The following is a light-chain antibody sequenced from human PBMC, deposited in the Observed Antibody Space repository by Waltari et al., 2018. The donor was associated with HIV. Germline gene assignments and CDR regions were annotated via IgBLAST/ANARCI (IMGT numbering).Light chain of an antibody. CDR2: GAS. Sequence: EIVLTQSPPTLSVSPGETATLSCRASQLLSNYLAWYQHIPGQAPRLLIYGASTRATGTPVRFSGGGSGTECSLTISSLRSEDSAVYYCQQFHNWPHTFGGGTKVEIK. V-gene: IGKV3-15*01. J-gene: IGKJ4*01. CDR1: QLLSNY. CDR3: QQFHNWPHT.